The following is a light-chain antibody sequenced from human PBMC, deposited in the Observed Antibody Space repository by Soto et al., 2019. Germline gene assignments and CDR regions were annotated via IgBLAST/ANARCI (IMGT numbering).Light chain of an antibody. V-gene: IGKV3-11*01. J-gene: IGKJ4*01. Sequence: EIVLTQSPATQSLSPGERATLSCRASQSVSSYLAWYQQRPGQAPRLLIYDASNRATGVPARSSGSGSGTDFTLTISRLEPEDFAVYYCHHRANWPLTFGGGTKLEIK. CDR1: QSVSSY. CDR3: HHRANWPLT. CDR2: DAS.